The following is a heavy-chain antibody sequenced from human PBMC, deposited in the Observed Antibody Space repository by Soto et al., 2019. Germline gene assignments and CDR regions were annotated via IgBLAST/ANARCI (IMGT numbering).Heavy chain of an antibody. CDR3: ANSFSPSGTNWHSHFDH. Sequence: VQLLESGGGLVQPGGSLRLSCATSGFTFSNFAMSWVRLAPGRGLEGVSAISSPGRNVYYAASVEGRFTISRDNSKNTVYLHMSSLRAEDTAIYYCANSFSPSGTNWHSHFDHWGQGALVTVSS. CDR2: ISSPGRNV. V-gene: IGHV3-23*01. D-gene: IGHD1-7*01. J-gene: IGHJ4*02. CDR1: GFTFSNFA.